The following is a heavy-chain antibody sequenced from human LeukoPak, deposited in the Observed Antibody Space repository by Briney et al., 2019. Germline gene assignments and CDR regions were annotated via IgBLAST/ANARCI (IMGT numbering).Heavy chain of an antibody. J-gene: IGHJ4*02. CDR1: GYTLTSYG. CDR2: ISAYNGNT. Sequence: ASVKVSCKASGYTLTSYGISWVRQAPGQGLEWMGWISAYNGNTNYAQKLQGRVTMTTDTSTSTAYMELRSLRSDDTAVYYCARDVFPRYNWNHPSTSFDYWGQGTLVTVSS. CDR3: ARDVFPRYNWNHPSTSFDY. V-gene: IGHV1-18*01. D-gene: IGHD1-20*01.